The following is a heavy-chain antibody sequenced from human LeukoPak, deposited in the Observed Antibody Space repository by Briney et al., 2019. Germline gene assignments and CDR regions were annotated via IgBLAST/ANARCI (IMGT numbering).Heavy chain of an antibody. V-gene: IGHV3-23*01. CDR1: GFTFNTYA. J-gene: IGHJ4*02. CDR2: MSGSGSST. CDR3: AKGSRQFSRDKAGPIDY. D-gene: IGHD6-19*01. Sequence: GGSLRLSCAASGFTFNTYAMSWVRQAPGKGLEWVSSMSGSGSSTYYADSVKGRFTISRDNSKNTLYLRMNSLRAEDTALYYCAKGSRQFSRDKAGPIDYWGQGTLVTVSS.